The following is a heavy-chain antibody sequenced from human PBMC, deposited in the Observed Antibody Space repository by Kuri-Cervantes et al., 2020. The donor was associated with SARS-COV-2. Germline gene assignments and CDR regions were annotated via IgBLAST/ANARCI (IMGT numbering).Heavy chain of an antibody. Sequence: LSLSCAASGFSLSGFGMHWVRQAPGKGLEWVATISYDGSHKYFPDAVKGRFTISRDNSKNTLYLQMNTLKTEDTAVFYCARDASYSGTYGSFQHWGQGTLVTVSS. CDR2: ISYDGSHK. CDR1: GFSLSGFG. D-gene: IGHD1-26*01. CDR3: ARDASYSGTYGSFQH. V-gene: IGHV3-30*06. J-gene: IGHJ1*01.